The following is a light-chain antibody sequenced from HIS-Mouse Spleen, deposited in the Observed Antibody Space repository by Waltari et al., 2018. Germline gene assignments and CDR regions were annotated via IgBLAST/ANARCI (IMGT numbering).Light chain of an antibody. V-gene: IGLV2-23*01. CDR3: CSYAGSSTSVV. CDR2: EGS. Sequence: QSALTQPASVSGSPGQSLTISCTGTSSDVGSSYLVSWYQQHPGKAPKLMIYEGSKRPSGVSNRFSGSKSGNTASLTISGLQAEDEADYYCCSYAGSSTSVVFGGGTKLTVL. J-gene: IGLJ2*01. CDR1: SSDVGSSYL.